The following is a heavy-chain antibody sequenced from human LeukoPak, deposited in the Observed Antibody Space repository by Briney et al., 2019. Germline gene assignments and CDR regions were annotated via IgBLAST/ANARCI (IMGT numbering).Heavy chain of an antibody. J-gene: IGHJ4*02. Sequence: PGGSLRLSCAVSGLPFGSYGMTWVRQAPGKGLEWVSGITGNGVYTCYADSVKGRFTISRDNSRSTLSLQMNSLRAEDTAVYYCAKSYCGGDCGWGPGTLVTVSS. CDR1: GLPFGSYG. D-gene: IGHD2-21*02. CDR2: ITGNGVYT. CDR3: AKSYCGGDCG. V-gene: IGHV3-23*01.